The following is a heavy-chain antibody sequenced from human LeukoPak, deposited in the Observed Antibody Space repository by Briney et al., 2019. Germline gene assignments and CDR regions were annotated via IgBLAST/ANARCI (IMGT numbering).Heavy chain of an antibody. CDR2: IKQDGSEK. D-gene: IGHD2-8*01. CDR3: ARDPGVRLPY. Sequence: GGSLRLSCAASGFTFSSYGMHWVRQAPGKGLEWVANIKQDGSEKYYVDSVKGRFTISRDNAKNSLYLQMNSLRAEDTAVYYCARDPGVRLPYWGQGTLVTVSS. V-gene: IGHV3-7*01. J-gene: IGHJ4*02. CDR1: GFTFSSYG.